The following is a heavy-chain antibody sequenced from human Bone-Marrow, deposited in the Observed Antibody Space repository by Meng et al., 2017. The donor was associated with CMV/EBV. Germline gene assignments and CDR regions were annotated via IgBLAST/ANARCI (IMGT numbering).Heavy chain of an antibody. Sequence: KGSCKASGYTLTGYYLHWVRQAPGQGLEWMGWINPNSGGTNYAQKFQGWVTMTRDTSISTAYMELSRLRSDDTAVYYCARESGWYDYWGQGTLVTVSS. CDR1: GYTLTGYY. J-gene: IGHJ4*02. CDR2: INPNSGGT. CDR3: ARESGWYDY. V-gene: IGHV1-2*04. D-gene: IGHD6-19*01.